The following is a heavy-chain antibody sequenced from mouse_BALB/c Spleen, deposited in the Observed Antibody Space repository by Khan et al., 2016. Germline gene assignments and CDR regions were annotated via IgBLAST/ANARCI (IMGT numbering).Heavy chain of an antibody. CDR3: ARDYGSSLDC. J-gene: IGHJ2*01. CDR2: IAPGSGST. D-gene: IGHD1-1*01. CDR1: GYTFTSYW. V-gene: IGHV1S41*01. Sequence: DLVKPGASVKLSCKASGYTFTSYWINWIKQRPGQGLEWIGRIAPGSGSTYYNEMFKGKATLTVDTSSSTAYIQLSSLSSDDSAVYFCARDYGSSLDCWGQGTTLTVSS.